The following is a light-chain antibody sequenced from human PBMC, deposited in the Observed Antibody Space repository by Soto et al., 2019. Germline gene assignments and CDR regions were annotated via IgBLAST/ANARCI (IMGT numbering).Light chain of an antibody. CDR3: CSYSTTSTLL. J-gene: IGLJ2*01. CDR2: DVT. Sequence: QSALTQPASVSGSHGQSITISCTGTSSDVGGYNYVCWYQQHPGNAPKLMIYDVTYRPSGISNRFSASKSGNTSSLTISGLQPEDEADYYYCSYSTTSTLLFGVGTKLTVL. CDR1: SSDVGGYNY. V-gene: IGLV2-14*03.